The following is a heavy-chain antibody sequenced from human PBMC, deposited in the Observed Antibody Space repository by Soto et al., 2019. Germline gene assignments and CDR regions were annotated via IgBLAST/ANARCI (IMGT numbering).Heavy chain of an antibody. CDR2: ISWKSGNI. V-gene: IGHV3-9*01. D-gene: IGHD6-13*01. CDR3: AKDLERITSVGKPLDV. J-gene: IGHJ6*02. Sequence: PGGSLRLSCAASGFTFDDYAMHWVRQVPGKGLEWVSGISWKSGNIGYADSVKGRFTISRDNAKSSLYLQMNSLRAEDTAFYYCAKDLERITSVGKPLDVWGQGTTVTVSS. CDR1: GFTFDDYA.